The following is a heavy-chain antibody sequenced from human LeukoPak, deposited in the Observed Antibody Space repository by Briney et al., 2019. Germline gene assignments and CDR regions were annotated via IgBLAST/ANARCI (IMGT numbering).Heavy chain of an antibody. CDR2: VSSDGNNK. V-gene: IGHV3-30*18. CDR3: AKDQIGWAPGYSSGPLDY. J-gene: IGHJ4*02. D-gene: IGHD6-19*01. Sequence: GRSLTLSCRASGFSVVSWVRQAPGKGLEWVAVVSSDGNNKSSADSVKGRFTISRDNSKNTLFLQMNSLRPEDTAVYYCAKDQIGWAPGYSSGPLDYWGQGTQVTVSS. CDR1: GFSV.